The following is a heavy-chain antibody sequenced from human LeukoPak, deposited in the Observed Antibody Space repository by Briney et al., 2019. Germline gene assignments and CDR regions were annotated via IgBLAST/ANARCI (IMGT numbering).Heavy chain of an antibody. CDR2: ISSSSSYV. V-gene: IGHV3-21*01. J-gene: IGHJ4*02. Sequence: GRSLRLSCAASGFTFSSYNMNWVRQAPGKGLEWLSCISSSSSYVYSAGSVKGRFTISRDNAKNSLYLQMNSLRAEDTAVYYCARGDDYVWGSYRYADYWGQGTLVAVSS. CDR3: ARGDDYVWGSYRYADY. D-gene: IGHD3-16*02. CDR1: GFTFSSYN.